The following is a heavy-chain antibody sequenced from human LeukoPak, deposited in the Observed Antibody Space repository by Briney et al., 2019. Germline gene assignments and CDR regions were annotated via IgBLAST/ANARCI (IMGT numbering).Heavy chain of an antibody. CDR1: GYTFTSYG. D-gene: IGHD3-3*01. CDR2: ISAYNGNT. V-gene: IGHV1-18*01. Sequence: GASVKVSCKASGYTFTSYGISWVRQAPGQGLEWMGWISAYNGNTNYAQKLQGRVTMTTDTSTSTAYMELRSLRSDDTAVYYCARDASTYYDFWSGSSGFDYWGQGTLVTVSS. J-gene: IGHJ4*02. CDR3: ARDASTYYDFWSGSSGFDY.